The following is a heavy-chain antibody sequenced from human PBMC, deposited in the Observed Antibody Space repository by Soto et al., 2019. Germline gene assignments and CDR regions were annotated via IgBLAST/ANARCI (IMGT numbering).Heavy chain of an antibody. J-gene: IGHJ5*02. V-gene: IGHV4-31*03. Sequence: PSETLSLTCTVSGGSISSGGYYWSWIRQHPGKGLEWIGYIYYSGGTYYNPSLKSRVTISVDTSKNQFSLKLSSVTAADTAVYYCARGSRYFFGLNWFDPWGQGTLVTVSS. CDR1: GGSISSGGYY. CDR2: IYYSGGT. CDR3: ARGSRYFFGLNWFDP. D-gene: IGHD3-9*01.